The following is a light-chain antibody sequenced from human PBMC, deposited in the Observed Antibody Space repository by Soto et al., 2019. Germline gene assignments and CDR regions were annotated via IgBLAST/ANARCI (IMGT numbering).Light chain of an antibody. CDR3: SSYAGSNNCV. V-gene: IGLV2-8*01. CDR1: SSDVGGYNY. Sequence: QSALTQPPSASGSPGQSVTISCTGTSSDVGGYNYVSWYQQHPGKAPKLMIYEVSERPSGVPDRFSGSKSGNTASLTVSGLQAEDEADYDCSSYAGSNNCVFGTGTKVTV. J-gene: IGLJ1*01. CDR2: EVS.